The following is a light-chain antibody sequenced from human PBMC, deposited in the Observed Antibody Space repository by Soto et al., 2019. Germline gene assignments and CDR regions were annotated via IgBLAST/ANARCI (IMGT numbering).Light chain of an antibody. Sequence: QSVLTQPPSVSGALGQTVTISCTGSSSNIGAGYDVHWYQQLPGTAPKLLIYANTIRYSGVPDRFSGAKSGTSASLAITGLQAEDEADYYCQSYDSTLSASGVFGGGTKLTVL. CDR3: QSYDSTLSASGV. V-gene: IGLV1-40*01. J-gene: IGLJ3*02. CDR1: SSNIGAGYD. CDR2: ANT.